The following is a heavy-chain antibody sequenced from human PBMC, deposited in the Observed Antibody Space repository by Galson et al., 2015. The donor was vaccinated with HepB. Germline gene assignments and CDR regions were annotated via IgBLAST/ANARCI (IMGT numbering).Heavy chain of an antibody. Sequence: SLRLSCAASGFTFSNAWMSWVRQAPGKGLEWVGRIKSKTDGGTTDYAAPVKGRFTISRDDSRNTLYLQMNNLKTEDTAVYYCTTGHLVVVVAATQGRYYYYGMDVWGQGTTVTVSS. CDR3: TTGHLVVVVAATQGRYYYYGMDV. J-gene: IGHJ6*02. D-gene: IGHD2-15*01. CDR2: IKSKTDGGTT. V-gene: IGHV3-15*01. CDR1: GFTFSNAW.